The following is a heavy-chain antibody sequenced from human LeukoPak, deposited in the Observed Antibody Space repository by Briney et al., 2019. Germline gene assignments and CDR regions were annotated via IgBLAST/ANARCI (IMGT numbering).Heavy chain of an antibody. V-gene: IGHV3-23*01. Sequence: GGSLRLSCAASGFTFSGYAMTWVRQRPGKGLEWVSIISGSGGSTYYADSVKGRFTISRDNSKNTLYLQMNSLRAEDTAVYYCAKDLQGSSWYSPDYWGQGTLVTVSS. J-gene: IGHJ4*02. D-gene: IGHD6-13*01. CDR1: GFTFSGYA. CDR2: ISGSGGST. CDR3: AKDLQGSSWYSPDY.